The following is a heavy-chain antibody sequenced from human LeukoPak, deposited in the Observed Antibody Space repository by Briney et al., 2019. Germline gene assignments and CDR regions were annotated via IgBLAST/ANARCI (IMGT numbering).Heavy chain of an antibody. J-gene: IGHJ4*02. CDR1: GFTFSSYA. V-gene: IGHV3-30-3*01. CDR2: ISYDGSNK. CDR3: ARGRYSSGWDDPRIDY. Sequence: PGRSLRLSCAASGFTFSSYAMHWVRQAPGKGLEWVAVISYDGSNKYYADSVKGRSTISRDNSKNTLYLQMNSLRAEDTAVYYCARGRYSSGWDDPRIDYWGQGTLVTVSS. D-gene: IGHD6-19*01.